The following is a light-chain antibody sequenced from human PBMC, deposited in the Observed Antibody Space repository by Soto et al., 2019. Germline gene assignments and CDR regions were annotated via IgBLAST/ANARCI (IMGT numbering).Light chain of an antibody. CDR2: GAS. J-gene: IGKJ1*01. CDR3: LQYNHWPET. CDR1: QSVSLN. Sequence: EIVMTQSPATLSVSPGERATLSCRASQSVSLNLAWYQQRPGQAPRLLIYGASTRATGIPVRFSGSGSGTEFTLTISSLQSEDFAVFYCLQYNHWPETFGQGTKVEI. V-gene: IGKV3-15*01.